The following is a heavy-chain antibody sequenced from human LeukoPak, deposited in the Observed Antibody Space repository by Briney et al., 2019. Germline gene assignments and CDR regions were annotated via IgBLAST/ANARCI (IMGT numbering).Heavy chain of an antibody. J-gene: IGHJ4*02. CDR1: GFTFKDFY. CDR2: INHLGSQT. D-gene: IGHD1-14*01. Sequence: GGSLRLSCAASGFTFKDFYMSWVREAPGKGLEWVSYINHLGSQTDYADSVKGRFTISRDNAKNSLSLQMNNFSVETTAVYYCVRARFTTFVYYWGQGTLVTVSS. V-gene: IGHV3-11*05. CDR3: VRARFTTFVYY.